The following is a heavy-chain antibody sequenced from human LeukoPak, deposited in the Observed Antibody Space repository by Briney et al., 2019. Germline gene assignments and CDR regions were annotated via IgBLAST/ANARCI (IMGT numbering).Heavy chain of an antibody. J-gene: IGHJ4*02. D-gene: IGHD1-26*01. V-gene: IGHV4-59*01. CDR1: GGSISGYY. CDR2: IYYSGST. CDR3: AREMYSGSYTPGRFGY. Sequence: SETLSLTCTVSGGSISGYYWSWIRQPPGKGLDWIGYIYYSGSTNYNPSLKSRVTISVDTSKNQFSLKLSSVTAADTAVYYCAREMYSGSYTPGRFGYWGQGTLVTVSS.